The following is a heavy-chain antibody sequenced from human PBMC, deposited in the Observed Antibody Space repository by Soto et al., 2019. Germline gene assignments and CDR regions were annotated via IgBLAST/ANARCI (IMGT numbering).Heavy chain of an antibody. V-gene: IGHV3-30-3*01. D-gene: IGHD3-22*01. Sequence: PGGSLRLSCAASGFTYSTYTMHWVRQAPGKGLEWVAVISYDGNNEFYADSVRGRFTISRDSTKQTLYLQMNSLRAEDTAVYYCARVVDYYDPYYYYGMDVWGQGTTVTVSS. CDR1: GFTYSTYT. J-gene: IGHJ6*02. CDR3: ARVVDYYDPYYYYGMDV. CDR2: ISYDGNNE.